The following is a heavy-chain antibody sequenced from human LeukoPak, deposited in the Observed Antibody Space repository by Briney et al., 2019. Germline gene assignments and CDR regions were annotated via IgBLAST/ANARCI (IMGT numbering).Heavy chain of an antibody. Sequence: ASVKVSCKSSGFTFTDEYIHWVRQAPGQGLEWMGWINPYSGAINYAQKFQGRVTLTRDTSISTAYMELSRLTSGDTAVYYCARDPKSQLLLDYWGQGTLVTVTS. V-gene: IGHV1-2*02. CDR3: ARDPKSQLLLDY. J-gene: IGHJ4*02. D-gene: IGHD2-2*01. CDR1: GFTFTDEY. CDR2: INPYSGAI.